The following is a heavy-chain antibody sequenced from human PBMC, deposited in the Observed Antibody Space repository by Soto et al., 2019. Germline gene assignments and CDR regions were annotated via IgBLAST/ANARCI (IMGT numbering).Heavy chain of an antibody. CDR3: VRGLRTEVTPY. Sequence: AGSLRLSCAASGFSFSSSAMNWVRQAPGKGLEWVALISYDGSHKYYADSVKGRFTISRDNSKDTLYLQMNTLRSEDTAVYYCVRGLRTEVTPYWGQGPLVTVSS. V-gene: IGHV3-30-3*01. J-gene: IGHJ4*02. CDR1: GFSFSSSA. CDR2: ISYDGSHK. D-gene: IGHD2-21*02.